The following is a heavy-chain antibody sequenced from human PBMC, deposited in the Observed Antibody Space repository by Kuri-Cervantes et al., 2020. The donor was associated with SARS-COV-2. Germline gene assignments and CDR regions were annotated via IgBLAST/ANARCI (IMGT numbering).Heavy chain of an antibody. D-gene: IGHD2-21*02. CDR2: VYYSGST. J-gene: IGHJ5*02. V-gene: IGHV4-30-4*01. CDR3: ARGGRVVTAIIPLDP. Sequence: LRLSCTVSGGSISSGDHYWSWIRQPPGKGLEWIGCVYYSGSTNYNPSLKSRVTISVDTSKNQLSLKLSSVTAADTAVYYCARGGRVVTAIIPLDPWGQGTLVTVSS. CDR1: GGSISSGDHY.